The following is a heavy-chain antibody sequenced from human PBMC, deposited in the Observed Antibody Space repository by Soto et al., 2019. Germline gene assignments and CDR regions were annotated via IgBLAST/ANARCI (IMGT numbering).Heavy chain of an antibody. CDR2: IIPIFGTT. J-gene: IGHJ1*01. CDR3: ASRGGRDYYDTSGYG. V-gene: IGHV1-69*12. CDR1: GGTFSNYA. D-gene: IGHD3-22*01. Sequence: QVQLVQSGAEVKKPGSSVKVSCKASGGTFSNYALSWVRQAPGQGLEWMGDIIPIFGTTNNAQKFQGRGTIPADQATSAAYMDVSSLRSEDTGVYYCASRGGRDYYDTSGYGWGQGTLVTVSS.